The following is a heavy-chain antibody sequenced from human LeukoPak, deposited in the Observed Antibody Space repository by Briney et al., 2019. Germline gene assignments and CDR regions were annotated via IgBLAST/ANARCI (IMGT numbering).Heavy chain of an antibody. CDR2: INHSGST. CDR3: ARLGLQIDAFDI. J-gene: IGHJ3*02. Sequence: SETLSLTCTVSGGSISSYYWSWIRQPPGKGLEWIGEINHSGSTNYNPSLKSRVTISVDTSKNQFSLKLSSVTAADTAVYYCARLGLQIDAFDIWGQGTMVTVSS. D-gene: IGHD7-27*01. CDR1: GGSISSYY. V-gene: IGHV4-34*01.